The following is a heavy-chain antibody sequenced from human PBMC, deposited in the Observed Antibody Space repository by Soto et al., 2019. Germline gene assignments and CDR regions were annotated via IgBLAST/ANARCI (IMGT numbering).Heavy chain of an antibody. CDR2: IVVGSGNT. D-gene: IGHD3-10*01. J-gene: IGHJ5*02. CDR1: GFTFTSSA. V-gene: IGHV1-58*01. Sequence: GASVKVSCKASGFTFTSSAVQWVRQARGQRLEWIGWIVVGSGNTNYAQKFQERVTITRDMSTSTAYMELSSLRSEDTAVYYCAVHPNYYGSDGNWFDPWGQGTLVTVSS. CDR3: AVHPNYYGSDGNWFDP.